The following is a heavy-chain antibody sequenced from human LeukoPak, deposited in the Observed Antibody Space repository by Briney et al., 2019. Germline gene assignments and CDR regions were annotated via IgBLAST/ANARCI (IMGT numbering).Heavy chain of an antibody. CDR1: GFTFSSYS. D-gene: IGHD5-12*01. CDR3: ARDGYSGSPPDFDY. V-gene: IGHV3-21*01. Sequence: GGSLRLSRAASGFTFSSYSMNWVRQAPGKGLEWVSSISSSSSYIYYADSVKGRFTISRDNAKNSLYLQMNSLRAEDTAVYYCARDGYSGSPPDFDYWGQGTLVTVSS. J-gene: IGHJ4*02. CDR2: ISSSSSYI.